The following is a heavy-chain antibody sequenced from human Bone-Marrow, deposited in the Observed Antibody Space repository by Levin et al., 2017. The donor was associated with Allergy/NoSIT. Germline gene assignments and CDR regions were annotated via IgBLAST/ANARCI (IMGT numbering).Heavy chain of an antibody. CDR3: ARDAVGGLRFVYFDY. D-gene: IGHD5-12*01. V-gene: IGHV3-21*01. CDR2: IDSSSYYI. CDR1: GFTFSLYE. J-gene: IGHJ4*02. Sequence: NPGGSLRLSCAASGFTFSLYEMNWVRQAPGKGLEWVSSIDSSSYYIYYADSVKGRFTISRDNAKNSLYLQMDNLRADDTAVYYCARDAVGGLRFVYFDYWGQGNLVTVSS.